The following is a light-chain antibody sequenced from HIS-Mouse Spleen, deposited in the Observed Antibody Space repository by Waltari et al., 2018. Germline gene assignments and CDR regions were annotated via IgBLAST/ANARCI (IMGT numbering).Light chain of an antibody. CDR3: QQRSNWPPFT. V-gene: IGKV3-11*01. Sequence: EIVLTQSPATLSLSPGERATLSCRASQSVSSYLAWYQQKPGQAPRLLIYVASNRATGIPARFSGSGSGTDFTLTISSLEPEDFAVYYCQQRSNWPPFTFGPGTKVDIK. J-gene: IGKJ3*01. CDR2: VAS. CDR1: QSVSSY.